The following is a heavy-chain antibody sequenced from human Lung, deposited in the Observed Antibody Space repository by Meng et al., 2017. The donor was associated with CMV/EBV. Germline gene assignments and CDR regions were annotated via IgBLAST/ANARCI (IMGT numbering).Heavy chain of an antibody. CDR3: AKDRERQDPNWFDP. Sequence: GGSXRPSCAAAGFTLDDYAMHWVRQAPGKGLEWVSGISWNSVSIGYAESVTGRFTITRDNAKNSLYLQMNSLRAEDTALYYCAKDRERQDPNWFDPWGQGXMVTVSS. J-gene: IGHJ5*02. D-gene: IGHD1-26*01. V-gene: IGHV3-9*01. CDR2: ISWNSVSI. CDR1: GFTLDDYA.